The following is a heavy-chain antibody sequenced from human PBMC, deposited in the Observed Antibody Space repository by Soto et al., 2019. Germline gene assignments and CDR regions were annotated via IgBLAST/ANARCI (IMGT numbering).Heavy chain of an antibody. CDR1: GFTFSSYA. Sequence: ESGGGVVQPGRSLRLSCAASGFTFSSYAMHWVRQAPGKGLEWVAVISYDGSNKYYADSVKGRFTISRDNSKNTLYLQMNSLRAEDTAVYYCARDGAWLGLSDYYYGMDVWGQGTTVTVSS. J-gene: IGHJ6*02. CDR3: ARDGAWLGLSDYYYGMDV. V-gene: IGHV3-30-3*01. CDR2: ISYDGSNK. D-gene: IGHD6-19*01.